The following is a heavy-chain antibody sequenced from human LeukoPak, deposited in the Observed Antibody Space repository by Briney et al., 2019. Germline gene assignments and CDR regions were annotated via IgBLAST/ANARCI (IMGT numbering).Heavy chain of an antibody. Sequence: SETLSLTCTVSGGSISTSSYYWGWIRQPPGKGLEWIGSIYYSGSTYHNPSLKSRVTISVDTSKNQFSLRLSSVTAADTAVYHCARRSSDSHNYFDYWGQGTLVTVSS. CDR1: GGSISTSSYY. J-gene: IGHJ4*02. D-gene: IGHD2-21*02. CDR2: IYYSGST. CDR3: ARRSSDSHNYFDY. V-gene: IGHV4-39*01.